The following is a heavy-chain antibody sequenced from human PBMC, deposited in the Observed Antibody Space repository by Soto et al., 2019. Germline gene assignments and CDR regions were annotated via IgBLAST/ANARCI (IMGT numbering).Heavy chain of an antibody. V-gene: IGHV4-59*01. Sequence: QVHLQESGPGLVEPSETLSLTCTVSGGSISRYYWRWIRQPPGKGLEWIGYIYYSGSTNYNPSHKSRVTISVDTSKNQFSLKLSSVTAADTAVYYCASTMTTVTTGAFDIWGQGTMVTVSS. CDR1: GGSISRYY. CDR3: ASTMTTVTTGAFDI. CDR2: IYYSGST. D-gene: IGHD4-17*01. J-gene: IGHJ3*02.